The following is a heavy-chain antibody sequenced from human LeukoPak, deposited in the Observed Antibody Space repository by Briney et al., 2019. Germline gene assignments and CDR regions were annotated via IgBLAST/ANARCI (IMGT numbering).Heavy chain of an antibody. CDR3: ARGNSPMVGRYYLDL. CDR1: GFSVVSYY. D-gene: IGHD4/OR15-4a*01. CDR2: IYSGGAA. Sequence: GGSLRLSCAASGFSVVSYYMAWVRQAPGKGLEWVSVIYSGGAAFYTDSVKGRFTTSRDGSKKTVYLQMNSLRAEDTAVYYCARGNSPMVGRYYLDLWGQGTLVTVSS. V-gene: IGHV3-53*01. J-gene: IGHJ4*02.